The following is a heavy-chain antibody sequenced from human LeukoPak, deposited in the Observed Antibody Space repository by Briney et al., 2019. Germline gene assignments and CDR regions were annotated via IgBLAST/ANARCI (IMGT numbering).Heavy chain of an antibody. J-gene: IGHJ3*02. CDR3: ARRRKRYCSGGSCYSDAFDI. Sequence: RPSETLSLTCTVSGGSISSYYWSWIRQPAGKGLEWIGRIYTSGSTTYNPSLKSRVTISVDTSKNQFSLKLSSVTAADTAVYYCARRRKRYCSGGSCYSDAFDIWGQGTMVTVSS. CDR2: IYTSGST. CDR1: GGSISSYY. V-gene: IGHV4-4*07. D-gene: IGHD2-15*01.